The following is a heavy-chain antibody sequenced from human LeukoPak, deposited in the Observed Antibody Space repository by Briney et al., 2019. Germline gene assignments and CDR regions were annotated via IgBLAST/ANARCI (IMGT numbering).Heavy chain of an antibody. J-gene: IGHJ4*02. CDR3: AARSVASNPEAY. V-gene: IGHV3-11*01. CDR2: ISASGDTI. Sequence: GGSLRLSCAASGFTFSYHYMSWNRQAPGKGLEWVSYISASGDTIYYADSVKGRFTISRDNARNSLYLQMSSLRAEDTAVYYCAARSVASNPEAYWGQGTLVTVSS. CDR1: GFTFSYHY. D-gene: IGHD5-24*01.